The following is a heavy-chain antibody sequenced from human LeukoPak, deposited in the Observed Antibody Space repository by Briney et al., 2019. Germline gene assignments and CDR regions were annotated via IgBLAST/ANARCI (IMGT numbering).Heavy chain of an antibody. D-gene: IGHD3-22*01. J-gene: IGHJ4*02. CDR3: ARGKYYYEPLDY. V-gene: IGHV3-74*01. CDR2: INPDGSNT. Sequence: GGSLRLSCAASGFTFGTYWMRWVRQGPGKGLVWVSRINPDGSNTTYADSVKGRFTISRDNAKNTLYLHMNSLGAEDTAVYYCARGKYYYEPLDYWGQGTLVTVSS. CDR1: GFTFGTYW.